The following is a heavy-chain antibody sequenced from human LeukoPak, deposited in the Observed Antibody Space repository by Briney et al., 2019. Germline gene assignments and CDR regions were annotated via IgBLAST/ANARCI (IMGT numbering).Heavy chain of an antibody. CDR3: GRVSAAAVEP. CDR1: GYSVTSYY. D-gene: IGHD6-13*01. V-gene: IGHV4-59*02. J-gene: IGHJ6*03. CDR2: ISYSGST. Sequence: SETLSLTCTVSGYSVTSYYWSWIRQPPGKGLECIGYISYSGSTNYNPSLKSRVSISLDTSKNQFSLKLSSVTAADTAVYYCGRVSAAAVEPWGKGTTVTISS.